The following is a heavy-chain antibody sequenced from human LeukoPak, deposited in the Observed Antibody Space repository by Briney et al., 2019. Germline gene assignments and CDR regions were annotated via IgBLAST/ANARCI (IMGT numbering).Heavy chain of an antibody. CDR2: INPNSGGT. J-gene: IGHJ4*02. D-gene: IGHD2-2*01. V-gene: IGHV1-2*02. CDR1: GYTFTGYY. CDR3: ARSLNNYQLLFGY. Sequence: ASVKVSCKASGYTFTGYYMHWVRQAPGQGLEWMGWINPNSGGTNYAQKFRGRVTMTRDTSISTAYMELSRLRSDDTAVYYCARSLNNYQLLFGYWGQGTLVTVSS.